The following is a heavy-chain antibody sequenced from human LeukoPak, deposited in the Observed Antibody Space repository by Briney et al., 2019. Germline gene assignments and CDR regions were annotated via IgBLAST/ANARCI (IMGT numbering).Heavy chain of an antibody. Sequence: PGGSLRLSCAASGFTFDDYAMHWVRQSPGKGLEWVSGISWNSGSIGYADSVKGRFTISRDNAKNSLYLQMNSLRAEDTALYYCAKLQSRGYSADYFDHWGQGTLVTVSS. CDR3: AKLQSRGYSADYFDH. D-gene: IGHD3-22*01. V-gene: IGHV3-9*01. CDR1: GFTFDDYA. CDR2: ISWNSGSI. J-gene: IGHJ4*02.